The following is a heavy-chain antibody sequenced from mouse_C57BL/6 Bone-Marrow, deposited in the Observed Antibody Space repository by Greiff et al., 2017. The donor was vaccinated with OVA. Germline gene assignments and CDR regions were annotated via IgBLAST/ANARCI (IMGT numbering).Heavy chain of an antibody. Sequence: QVQLQQSGPGLVQPSQSLSITCTVSGFSLTSYGVHWVRQSPGKGLEWLGVIWRGGSTDYNAAFMSRLSITKDNSKRQVFFKMNSLQADDTAIYYCAKWDDGYYYWYFDVWGTGTTVTVSS. J-gene: IGHJ1*03. CDR2: IWRGGST. D-gene: IGHD2-3*01. V-gene: IGHV2-5*01. CDR1: GFSLTSYG. CDR3: AKWDDGYYYWYFDV.